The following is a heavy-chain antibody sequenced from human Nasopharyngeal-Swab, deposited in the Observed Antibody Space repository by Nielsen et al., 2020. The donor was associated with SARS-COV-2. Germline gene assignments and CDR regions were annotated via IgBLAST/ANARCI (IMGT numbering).Heavy chain of an antibody. CDR3: ARDTSVLRYFDWLSHAFDI. J-gene: IGHJ3*02. V-gene: IGHV1-18*01. D-gene: IGHD3-9*01. CDR2: ISAYSGNT. Sequence: WVRQAPGQGLEWMGWISAYSGNTNYAQKLQGRVTMTTDTSTSTAYMELRSLRSDDTAVYYCARDTSVLRYFDWLSHAFDIWGQGTMVTVSS.